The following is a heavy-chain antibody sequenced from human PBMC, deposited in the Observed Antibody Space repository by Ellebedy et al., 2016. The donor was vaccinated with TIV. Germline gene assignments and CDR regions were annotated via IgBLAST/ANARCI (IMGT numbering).Heavy chain of an antibody. Sequence: SGPTLVKPTQTLTLTCSFSGFSLSTNGMCVSWIRQPPGKGLEYIGSVFYSGSPYYNPSFKSRVTLSADTSKNQFSLNLRTVTAADTAVYYCARTDPWQPIDDWGQGILVSVSS. V-gene: IGHV4-39*01. CDR2: VFYSGSP. CDR1: GFSLSTNGMC. CDR3: ARTDPWQPIDD. D-gene: IGHD2-21*02. J-gene: IGHJ4*02.